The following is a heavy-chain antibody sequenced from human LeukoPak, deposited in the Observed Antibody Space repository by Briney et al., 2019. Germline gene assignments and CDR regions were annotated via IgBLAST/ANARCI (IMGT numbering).Heavy chain of an antibody. CDR1: GYSISSGYY. CDR3: ASRGGYDSDAFVI. CDR2: IYHSGST. D-gene: IGHD5-12*01. Sequence: SETLSLTCTVSGYSISSGYYWGWIRQPPGKGLEWIGSIYHSGSTYYNPSLKSRVTISVDTSKNQFSLKLSSVTAADTAVYYCASRGGYDSDAFVIWGQGTMVTVSS. V-gene: IGHV4-38-2*02. J-gene: IGHJ3*02.